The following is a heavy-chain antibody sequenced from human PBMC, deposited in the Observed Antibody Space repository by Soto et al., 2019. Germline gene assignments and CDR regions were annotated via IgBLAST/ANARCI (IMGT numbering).Heavy chain of an antibody. CDR3: AKEPGGGYSGYDLDYYYGMDV. CDR1: GFTFSSYG. V-gene: IGHV3-30*18. Sequence: GGSLRLSCAASGFTFSSYGMHWFRQAPGKGLEWVAVISYDGSNKYYADSVKGRFTISRDNSKNTLYLQMNSLRAEDTAVYYCAKEPGGGYSGYDLDYYYGMDVWGQGTTVTVSS. CDR2: ISYDGSNK. D-gene: IGHD5-12*01. J-gene: IGHJ6*02.